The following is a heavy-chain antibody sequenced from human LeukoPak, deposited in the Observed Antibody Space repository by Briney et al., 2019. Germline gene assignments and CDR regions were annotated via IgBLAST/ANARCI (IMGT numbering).Heavy chain of an antibody. Sequence: GGSLRLSCAASGFTFSSYSMNWVRQAPGKGLEWVSSISSSSSYIYYADSVKGRFTISRDNAKNSLYLQMNSLRAEDTAVYYCARDRTNSRSFDYWGQGTLVTVPS. CDR3: ARDRTNSRSFDY. CDR2: ISSSSSYI. CDR1: GFTFSSYS. D-gene: IGHD2-21*01. J-gene: IGHJ4*02. V-gene: IGHV3-21*01.